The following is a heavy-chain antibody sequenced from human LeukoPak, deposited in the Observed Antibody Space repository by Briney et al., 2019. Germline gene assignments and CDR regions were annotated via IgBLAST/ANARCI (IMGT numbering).Heavy chain of an antibody. CDR2: IYYSGST. J-gene: IGHJ5*02. V-gene: IGHV4-59*01. CDR3: ASTMVSNYYDSSVDWFDP. D-gene: IGHD3-22*01. CDR1: GGSISSYY. Sequence: PSETLSLTCTVSGGSISSYYWSWIRQPPGKGLEWLGYIYYSGSTNYNPSLKSRVTISVDTSKNQFSLKLSSVTAADTAVYYCASTMVSNYYDSSVDWFDPWGQGTLVTVSS.